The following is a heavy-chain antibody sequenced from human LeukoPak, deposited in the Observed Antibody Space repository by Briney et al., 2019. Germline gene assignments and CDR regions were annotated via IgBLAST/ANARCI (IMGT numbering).Heavy chain of an antibody. CDR1: GGSNSGYY. V-gene: IGHV4-59*08. D-gene: IGHD6-13*01. CDR3: ARTISGWYYFDY. CDR2: INYSGRT. J-gene: IGHJ4*02. Sequence: PSETLSLTCSVSGGSNSGYYWSWIRQPPGKGLEWIGYINYSGRTDYNPSLKSRVTISVDTSKNQFSLKLSSVTAADTAVFYCARTISGWYYFDYWGQETLVTVSS.